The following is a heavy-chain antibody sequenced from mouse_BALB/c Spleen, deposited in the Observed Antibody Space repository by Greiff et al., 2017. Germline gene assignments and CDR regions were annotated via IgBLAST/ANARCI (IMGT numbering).Heavy chain of an antibody. CDR2: IDPENGDT. CDR1: GFNIKDYY. Sequence: VQLQQSGAELVRSGASVKLSCTASGFNIKDYYMHWVKQRPEQGLEWIGWIDPENGDTEYAPKFQGKATMTADTSSNTAYLQLSSLTSEDTAVYYCARYRFAYWGQGTLVTVSA. J-gene: IGHJ3*01. D-gene: IGHD3-3*01. V-gene: IGHV14-4*02. CDR3: ARYRFAY.